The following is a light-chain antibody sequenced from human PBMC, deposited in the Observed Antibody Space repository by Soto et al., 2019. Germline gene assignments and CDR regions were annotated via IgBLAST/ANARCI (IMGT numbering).Light chain of an antibody. CDR2: EVS. CDR1: SSDVGAYNY. J-gene: IGLJ1*01. CDR3: SSYTGSSTLYV. Sequence: QSALTQPASVSGSPGQSITISCTGTSSDVGAYNYVSWYQKYPGKAPRLMISEVSSRSSGISNRYSGSKSGNSASLTISGLQAEDEADYYCSSYTGSSTLYVFGTGTKLTVL. V-gene: IGLV2-14*01.